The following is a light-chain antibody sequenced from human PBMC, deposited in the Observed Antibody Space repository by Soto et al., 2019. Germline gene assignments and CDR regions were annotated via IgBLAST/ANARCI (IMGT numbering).Light chain of an antibody. J-gene: IGKJ5*01. CDR1: QSVSSY. V-gene: IGKV3-11*01. CDR3: QHRMNWPLT. CDR2: DAS. Sequence: IVFTQSPGTLSLSPGERATLSCRASQSVSSYLLWYQQKPGQAPRLLIYDASNRATGIPARFSGSGSETDFTLTISSLEPEDFAVYYCQHRMNWPLTFGQGTRLEI.